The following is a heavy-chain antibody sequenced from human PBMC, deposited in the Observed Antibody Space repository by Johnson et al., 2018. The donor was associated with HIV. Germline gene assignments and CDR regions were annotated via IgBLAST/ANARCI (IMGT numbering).Heavy chain of an antibody. CDR3: AKDLAEREGEGWASDYYDFGRDLPCQDPRGVVGTFDV. CDR2: IKQDGSEK. V-gene: IGHV3-7*01. D-gene: IGHD3-3*01. Sequence: VQLVESGGDLVQPGGSLRLSCAASGFAFSNHWMSWVRQAPGKGLEWVANIKQDGSEKYYVDSVKGRFTISRDNAKNSLYLQMNSLRAEDTAVYYWAKDLAEREGEGWASDYYDFGRDLPCQDPRGVVGTFDVWGQGTMVTVSS. J-gene: IGHJ3*01. CDR1: GFAFSNHW.